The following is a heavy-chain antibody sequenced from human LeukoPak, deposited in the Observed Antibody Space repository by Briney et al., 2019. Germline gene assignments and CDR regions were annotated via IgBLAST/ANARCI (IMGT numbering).Heavy chain of an antibody. CDR3: AKDSSIAVEYYYYGMDV. CDR2: ISYDGSNK. D-gene: IGHD6-19*01. J-gene: IGHJ6*02. CDR1: GFTFSSYG. Sequence: GGSLRLSCAASGFTFSSYGMHWVRQAPGKGLEGVAVISYDGSNKYYADSVKGRFTISRDNSKNTLYLQMNSLRAEDTAVYYCAKDSSIAVEYYYYGMDVWGQGTTVTVSS. V-gene: IGHV3-30*18.